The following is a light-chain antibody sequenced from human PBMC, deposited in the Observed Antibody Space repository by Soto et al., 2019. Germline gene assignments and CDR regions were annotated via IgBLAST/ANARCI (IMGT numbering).Light chain of an antibody. Sequence: DIQMTQSPSTLSASVGDRVTITCRASQSISRWLAWHQQKPGKAPKRLIYAASSLQSGVPSRFSGSGSGTEFTLTISSLQPEDFATYYCLQHNSYPVTFGQGTKVDIK. CDR1: QSISRW. CDR3: LQHNSYPVT. J-gene: IGKJ1*01. CDR2: AAS. V-gene: IGKV1-5*01.